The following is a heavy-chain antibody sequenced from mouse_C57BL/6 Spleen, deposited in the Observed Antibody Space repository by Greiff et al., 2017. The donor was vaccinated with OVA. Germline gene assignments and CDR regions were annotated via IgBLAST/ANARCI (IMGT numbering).Heavy chain of an antibody. Sequence: QVHVKQSGAELAKPGASVKLSCKASGYTFTSYWMHWVKQRPGQGLEWIGYINPSSGYTKYNQKFKDKATLTADKSSSTAYMQLRSLTYEDSAVYYCARDAFITTEYCYWGQGTTLTVSS. D-gene: IGHD1-2*01. CDR1: GYTFTSYW. J-gene: IGHJ2*01. V-gene: IGHV1-7*01. CDR2: INPSSGYT. CDR3: ARDAFITTEYCY.